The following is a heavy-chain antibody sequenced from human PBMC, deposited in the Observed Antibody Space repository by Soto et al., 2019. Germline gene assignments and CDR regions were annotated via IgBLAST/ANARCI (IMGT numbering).Heavy chain of an antibody. V-gene: IGHV3-30*18. D-gene: IGHD2-15*01. Sequence: GGSLRLSCAASGFTFSNYGMYWVRQAPGKGLEWVAFISYDGSSKFYADPMKGRHTISRDNSKNTLYLQMNSLRAEDTAVYYCAKERDIVVVVAPLDYWGQGALVTVSS. J-gene: IGHJ4*02. CDR1: GFTFSNYG. CDR3: AKERDIVVVVAPLDY. CDR2: ISYDGSSK.